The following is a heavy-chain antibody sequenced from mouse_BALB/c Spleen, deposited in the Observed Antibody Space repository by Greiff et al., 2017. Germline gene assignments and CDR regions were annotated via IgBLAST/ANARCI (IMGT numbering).Heavy chain of an antibody. CDR2: IYPGDGDT. CDR3: ARPYGNYDAWFAY. J-gene: IGHJ3*01. D-gene: IGHD2-10*02. Sequence: VQLQESGAELARPGASVKLSCKASGYTFTSYWMQWVKQRPGQGLEWIGAIYPGDGDTRYTQKFKGKATLTADKSSSTAYMQLSSLASEDSAVYDCARPYGNYDAWFAYWGQGTLVTVSA. CDR1: GYTFTSYW. V-gene: IGHV1-87*01.